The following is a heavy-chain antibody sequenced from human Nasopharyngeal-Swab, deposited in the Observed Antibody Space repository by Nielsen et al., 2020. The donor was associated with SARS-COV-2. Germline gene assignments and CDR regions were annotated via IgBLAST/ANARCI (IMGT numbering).Heavy chain of an antibody. V-gene: IGHV3-23*01. CDR2: ISGSGVST. D-gene: IGHD6-19*01. CDR3: AKNTGCSTGWNDAFDI. Sequence: WIRQPPGKGLEWVSSISGSGVSTYYADSVKGRFTVSRDSSKNTLYLQMSSLRAEDTAVYFCAKNTGCSTGWNDAFDIWGQGTMVTVSS. J-gene: IGHJ3*02.